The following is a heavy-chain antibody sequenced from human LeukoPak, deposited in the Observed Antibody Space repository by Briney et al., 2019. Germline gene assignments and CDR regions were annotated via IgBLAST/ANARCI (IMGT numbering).Heavy chain of an antibody. CDR2: LYYSGNT. Sequence: SETLSLTCTVSGGSISSSRYYWGWIRQPPGKGLEWIVSLYYSGNTYYNPSLRSRVTISVDTSKNQFSLKLSSVTAADTAVYYCARLHRSGSYNWFDPWGQGTLVTVSS. J-gene: IGHJ5*02. V-gene: IGHV4-39*01. D-gene: IGHD3-10*01. CDR3: ARLHRSGSYNWFDP. CDR1: GGSISSSRYY.